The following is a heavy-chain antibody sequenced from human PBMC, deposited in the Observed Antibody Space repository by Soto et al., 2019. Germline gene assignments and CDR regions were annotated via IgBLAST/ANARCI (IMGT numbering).Heavy chain of an antibody. Sequence: ASVKVSCKASGYTFTSYAMHWVRQAPGQRLEWMGWINAGNGNTKYSQKFQGRVTITRDTSASTAYMELSSLRSEDTAVYYCASSYYDFWSARYYYGMDVWRQGTTVTSP. D-gene: IGHD3-3*01. CDR1: GYTFTSYA. J-gene: IGHJ6*02. V-gene: IGHV1-3*01. CDR3: ASSYYDFWSARYYYGMDV. CDR2: INAGNGNT.